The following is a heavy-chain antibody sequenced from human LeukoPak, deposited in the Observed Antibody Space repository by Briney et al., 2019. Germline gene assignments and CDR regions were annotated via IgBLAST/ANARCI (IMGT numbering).Heavy chain of an antibody. D-gene: IGHD4-17*01. CDR1: GFTFSSYG. J-gene: IGHJ4*02. CDR2: IWYDGSNK. V-gene: IGHV3-33*01. CDR3: ARGTTVTTPFDY. Sequence: PGRSLRLSCAASGFTFSSYGMHWVRQAPGKGLEWVAVIWYDGSNKYYADSVKGRFTISRDNSKNTLYLQMNSLRAEDTAVYYCARGTTVTTPFDYWGQGTLVTVSS.